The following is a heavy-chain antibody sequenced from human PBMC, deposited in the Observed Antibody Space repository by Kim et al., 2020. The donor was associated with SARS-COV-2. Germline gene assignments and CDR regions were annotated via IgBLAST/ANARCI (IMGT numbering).Heavy chain of an antibody. V-gene: IGHV4-34*01. CDR3: ARGLKTPPPGYCSSTSCYLSYNWFDP. Sequence: SETLSLTCAVYGGSFSGYYWSWIRQPPGKGLEWIGEINHSGSTNYNPSLKSRVTISVDTSKNQFSLKLSSVTAADTAVYYCARGLKTPPPGYCSSTSCYLSYNWFDPWGQGTLVTVSS. J-gene: IGHJ5*02. D-gene: IGHD2-2*01. CDR1: GGSFSGYY. CDR2: INHSGST.